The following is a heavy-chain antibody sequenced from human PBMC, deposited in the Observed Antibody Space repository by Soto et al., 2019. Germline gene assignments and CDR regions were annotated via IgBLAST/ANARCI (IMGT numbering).Heavy chain of an antibody. CDR3: ASTRLHDY. CDR1: GFNFSVYW. V-gene: IGHV3-7*01. Sequence: EVQLVESGGGLVQPGESLRLSCAVSGFNFSVYWMSWVRQAPGKGLEWVANIKEDGSEKYYVDSVKGRFTISRDNAKKSLSLQMNGLRAEDTAVYYCASTRLHDYWCQGTLVTVSS. D-gene: IGHD4-4*01. J-gene: IGHJ4*02. CDR2: IKEDGSEK.